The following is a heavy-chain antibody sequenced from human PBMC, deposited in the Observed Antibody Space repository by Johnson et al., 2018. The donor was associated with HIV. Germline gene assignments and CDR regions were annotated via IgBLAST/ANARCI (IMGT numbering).Heavy chain of an antibody. D-gene: IGHD3-22*01. CDR3: AKSQDRSAHDYDFDL. J-gene: IGHJ3*01. V-gene: IGHV3-23*04. CDR1: GFMFDDYG. CDR2: ISGTGGTT. Sequence: VQLVESGGGVERPGGSLRLSCVGSGFMFDDYGMSWVRQVPGKGLEWVSSISGTGGTTYYADSVKGRFTISRDNSKNMLFLQMNSLRAEDTAVYYCAKSQDRSAHDYDFDLWGQGTVVTVSS.